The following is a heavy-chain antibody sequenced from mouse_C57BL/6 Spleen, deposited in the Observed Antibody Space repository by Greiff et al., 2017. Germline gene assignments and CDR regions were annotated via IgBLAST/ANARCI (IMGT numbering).Heavy chain of an antibody. J-gene: IGHJ4*01. CDR2: IDPSDSYT. Sequence: QVQLQQPGAELVMPGASVQLSCKASGYTFTSYWMHWVKQRPGQGLEWIGEIDPSDSYTNYNQKFKGKSTFTVDKSSSTAYMQLSSLTSEDSAVYYCARSGYYGSSSSYAMDYWGQGTSVTVSS. V-gene: IGHV1-69*01. CDR1: GYTFTSYW. CDR3: ARSGYYGSSSSYAMDY. D-gene: IGHD1-1*01.